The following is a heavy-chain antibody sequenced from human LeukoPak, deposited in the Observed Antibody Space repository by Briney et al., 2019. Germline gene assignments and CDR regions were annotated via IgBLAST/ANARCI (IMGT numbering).Heavy chain of an antibody. Sequence: SETLSLTCTVSGGSMSSNSWSWIRQSPGKGLEWIGYIYNNGSTNYNPSLKTRVTISEDTSKNQFSLNLTSVTAADTAVYYCARGRSSWYYWGQGTLVTVSS. CDR2: IYNNGST. CDR3: ARGRSSWYY. V-gene: IGHV4-59*01. D-gene: IGHD6-13*01. J-gene: IGHJ4*02. CDR1: GGSMSSNS.